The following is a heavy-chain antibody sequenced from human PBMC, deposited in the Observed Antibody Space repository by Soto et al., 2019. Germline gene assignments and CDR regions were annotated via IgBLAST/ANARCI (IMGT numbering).Heavy chain of an antibody. Sequence: GGSLRLSCIASGFSFSSDWMHWVRQVPGNGPEWISRISNDGSMTHYADSVRGRFTISRDNAKQTLFLQMNSLRVDDTAVYYCARLAAAGRLPTEDWGQGGLVTGSS. J-gene: IGHJ1*01. D-gene: IGHD6-13*01. CDR1: GFSFSSDW. V-gene: IGHV3-74*01. CDR3: ARLAAAGRLPTED. CDR2: ISNDGSMT.